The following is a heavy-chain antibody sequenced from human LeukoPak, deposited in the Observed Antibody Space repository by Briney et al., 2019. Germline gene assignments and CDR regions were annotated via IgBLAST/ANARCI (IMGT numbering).Heavy chain of an antibody. J-gene: IGHJ6*03. CDR3: ARLQTFSMVRGKWNYYYYMDV. CDR1: GGSFSGYY. V-gene: IGHV4-34*01. D-gene: IGHD3-10*01. Sequence: SETLSLTCAVYGGSFSGYYWSWIRQPPGKGLEWIGEINHSGSTNYNPSLKSRVTISVDTSKNQFSLKLSSVTAADTAVYYCARLQTFSMVRGKWNYYYYMDVWGKGTTVTISS. CDR2: INHSGST.